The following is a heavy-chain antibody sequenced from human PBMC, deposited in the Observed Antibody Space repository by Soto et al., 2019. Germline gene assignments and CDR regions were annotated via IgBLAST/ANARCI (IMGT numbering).Heavy chain of an antibody. CDR3: ARDLRSRDYGDYSPGH. J-gene: IGHJ4*02. CDR1: GGSISSGDYY. Sequence: QVQLQESGPGLVKPSQTLSLTCTVSGGSISSGDYYWSWIRQPPGKGLEWIGYIYYSGSTYYNPSLKSRVTISVDTSKNQFSLKLSSVTAADTAVYYCARDLRSRDYGDYSPGHWGQGTLVTVSS. D-gene: IGHD4-17*01. V-gene: IGHV4-30-4*01. CDR2: IYYSGST.